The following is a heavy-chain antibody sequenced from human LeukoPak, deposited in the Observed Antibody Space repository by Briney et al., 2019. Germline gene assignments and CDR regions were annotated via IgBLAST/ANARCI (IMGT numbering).Heavy chain of an antibody. CDR2: IYSSGGT. Sequence: PSETLSLTCTVSGVSISTGSYYWSWIRQPAGKGLEWIGRIYSSGGTNYSPSFKSRVTISVDTSKNQFSLNLSSVTAADTAVYYCARGEYDSSAYWGYYFENWGQGTLVTVSS. CDR1: GVSISTGSYY. CDR3: ARGEYDSSAYWGYYFEN. D-gene: IGHD3-22*01. J-gene: IGHJ4*02. V-gene: IGHV4-61*02.